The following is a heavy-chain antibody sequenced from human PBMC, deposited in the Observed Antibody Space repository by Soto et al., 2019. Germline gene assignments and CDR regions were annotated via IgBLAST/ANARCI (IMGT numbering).Heavy chain of an antibody. V-gene: IGHV4-30-4*01. CDR2: IYYSGST. CDR3: ARKGKYQLPRAFDP. CDR1: GGSISSGDYY. J-gene: IGHJ5*02. D-gene: IGHD2-2*01. Sequence: PSETLSLTCTVSGGSISSGDYYWSWIRQPPGKGLEWIGYIYYSGSTYYNPSLKSRVTISVDTSKNQFSLKLSSVTAADTAVYYCARKGKYQLPRAFDPWGQGTLVTVSS.